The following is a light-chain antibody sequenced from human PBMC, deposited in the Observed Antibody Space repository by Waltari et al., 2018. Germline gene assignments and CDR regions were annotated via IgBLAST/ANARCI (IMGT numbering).Light chain of an antibody. Sequence: HSVLTQPPSASGAPGQSVTISCSGSSSNIGSNYVYWYQQFPGTAPKPLIYDSNERPSGVPDRFSGSKSGTSASLAITGLRSEDEADYYCAAWDNSLSSVLFGGGTRLTVL. CDR3: AAWDNSLSSVL. CDR1: SSNIGSNY. J-gene: IGLJ2*01. V-gene: IGLV1-47*02. CDR2: DSN.